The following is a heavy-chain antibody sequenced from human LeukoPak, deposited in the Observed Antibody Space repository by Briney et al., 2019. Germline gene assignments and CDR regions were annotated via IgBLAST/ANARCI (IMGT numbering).Heavy chain of an antibody. CDR2: ISGSGGST. J-gene: IGHJ4*02. V-gene: IGHV3-23*01. CDR1: GFTFSSYA. CDR3: ATNSGGQWELLRPTTQTFDY. D-gene: IGHD1-26*01. Sequence: GGSLRLSCAASGFTFSSYAMSWVRQAPGKGLEWVSAISGSGGSTYYADSVKGRFTISRDNSKNTLYLQMNSLRAEDTAVYYCATNSGGQWELLRPTTQTFDYWGQGTLVTVSS.